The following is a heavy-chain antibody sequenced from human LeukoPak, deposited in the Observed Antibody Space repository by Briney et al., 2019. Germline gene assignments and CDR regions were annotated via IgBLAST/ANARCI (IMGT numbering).Heavy chain of an antibody. CDR2: IYHSGST. D-gene: IGHD3-22*01. Sequence: SETLSLTCTVSGGSISSGGYSWSWIRQPPGKGLEWIGYIYHSGSTYYNPSLKSRVTISVDRSKNQFSLKLSSVTAADTAVYYCASLPYYYDSSGYPTFYFDYWGQGTLVTVSS. CDR1: GGSISSGGYS. J-gene: IGHJ4*02. CDR3: ASLPYYYDSSGYPTFYFDY. V-gene: IGHV4-30-2*01.